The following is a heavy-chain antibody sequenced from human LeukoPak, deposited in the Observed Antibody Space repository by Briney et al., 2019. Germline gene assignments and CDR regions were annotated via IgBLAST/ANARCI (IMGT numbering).Heavy chain of an antibody. Sequence: ASVKVSCKASGGTFSSYAISWVRQAPGQGLEWMGGIIPIFGTANYAQKFQGRVTITADESTSTAYMELSSLRSEDTAVYYCARLYDSSRVARSDAFDIWGQGTMVTVSS. D-gene: IGHD3-22*01. J-gene: IGHJ3*02. CDR2: IIPIFGTA. V-gene: IGHV1-69*13. CDR3: ARLYDSSRVARSDAFDI. CDR1: GGTFSSYA.